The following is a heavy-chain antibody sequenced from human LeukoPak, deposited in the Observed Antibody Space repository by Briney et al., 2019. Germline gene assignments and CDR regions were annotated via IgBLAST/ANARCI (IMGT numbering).Heavy chain of an antibody. V-gene: IGHV4-39*07. Sequence: SETLSLTCTVSGGSISGSSYYWGWIRQPPGKGLEWIGTFFHRGSTYYNPSLKSRVTMSVDTPKNQFSLKLSSVTATDTAVYYCARGWALDYWGRGTLVTVSS. CDR3: ARGWALDY. CDR2: FFHRGST. J-gene: IGHJ4*02. D-gene: IGHD1-26*01. CDR1: GGSISGSSYY.